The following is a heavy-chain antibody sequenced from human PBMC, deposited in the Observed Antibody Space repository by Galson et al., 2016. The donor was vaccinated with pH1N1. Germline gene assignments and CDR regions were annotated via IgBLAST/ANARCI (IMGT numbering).Heavy chain of an antibody. CDR3: TRRPDIGTGYAFDI. CDR1: GYNFIKYY. V-gene: IGHV1-46*03. CDR2: INPIGSSGDTA. D-gene: IGHD1-14*01. J-gene: IGHJ3*02. Sequence: SVKVSCKASGYNFIKYYIHWVRQAPGQGLEWVGVINPIGSSGDTAMYAQSFQGRVTMTSDTSTSTVFMELGRLTSDDTSLCYCTRRPDIGTGYAFDIWGPGTMVIVSS.